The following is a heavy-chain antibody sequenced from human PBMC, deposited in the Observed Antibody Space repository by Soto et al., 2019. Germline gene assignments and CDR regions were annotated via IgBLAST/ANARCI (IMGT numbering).Heavy chain of an antibody. CDR1: GGTFSSYA. CDR3: ARARFLEWLFDYYYYGMDV. Sequence: SVKVSCKASGGTFSSYAISWVRQAPGQGLEWMGGIIPIFGTANYAQKFQGRVTITADESTSTAYMELSSLRSEDTAVYYCARARFLEWLFDYYYYGMDVWGQVTTVTV. J-gene: IGHJ6*02. V-gene: IGHV1-69*13. CDR2: IIPIFGTA. D-gene: IGHD3-3*01.